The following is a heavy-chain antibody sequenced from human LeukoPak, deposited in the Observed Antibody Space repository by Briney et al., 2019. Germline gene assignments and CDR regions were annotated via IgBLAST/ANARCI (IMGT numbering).Heavy chain of an antibody. CDR2: IYSGGST. J-gene: IGHJ6*04. CDR3: AELGITMIGGV. Sequence: KSGGSLRLSCAASGFTFSSYGMHWVRQAPGKGLEWVSVIYSGGSTYYADSVKGRFTISRDNAKNSLYLQMNSLRAEDTAVYYCAELGITMIGGVWGKGTTVTISS. CDR1: GFTFSSYG. V-gene: IGHV3-NL1*01. D-gene: IGHD3-10*02.